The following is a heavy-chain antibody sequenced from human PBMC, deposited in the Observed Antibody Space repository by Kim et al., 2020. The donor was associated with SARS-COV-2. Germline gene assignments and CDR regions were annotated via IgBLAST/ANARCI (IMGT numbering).Heavy chain of an antibody. J-gene: IGHJ4*02. CDR3: ARTTRGYFDY. D-gene: IGHD1-1*01. CDR2: YN. V-gene: IGHV6-1*01. Sequence: YNDYAVSVKSRITINPDTSKNQFSLQLNSVTPEDTAVYYCARTTRGYFDYWGQGTLVTVSS.